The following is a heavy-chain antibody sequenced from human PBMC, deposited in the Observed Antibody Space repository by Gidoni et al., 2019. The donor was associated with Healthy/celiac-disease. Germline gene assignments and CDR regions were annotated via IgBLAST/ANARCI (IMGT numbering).Heavy chain of an antibody. V-gene: IGHV3-21*01. D-gene: IGHD1-7*01. J-gene: IGHJ3*02. CDR2: ISSTTRYI. Sequence: EVQLVESGGGLVKPGGTLRLSCAASGFTFSRYNIIWVRQAPGKGLEWVSSISSTTRYIYDADSVKGRFTISRDNAKNSLSLQMNSLRAEDTAVYYCARDRNAGSTGGAFDIWGQGTMVIVSS. CDR1: GFTFSRYN. CDR3: ARDRNAGSTGGAFDI.